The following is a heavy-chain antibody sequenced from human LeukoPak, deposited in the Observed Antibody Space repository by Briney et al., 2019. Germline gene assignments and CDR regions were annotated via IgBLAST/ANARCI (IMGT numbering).Heavy chain of an antibody. J-gene: IGHJ4*02. CDR2: IYHSGST. D-gene: IGHD3-10*01. CDR3: ARRPQSGLDY. Sequence: SETLSLTCGVYGGSFSGYYCNWIRQPPGKGLEWIGEIYHSGSTNHNPSLKSRVTISVDKSKNHFSLNLSSVTAADTAVYYCARRPQSGLDYWGQGTLVTVSS. CDR1: GGSFSGYY. V-gene: IGHV4-34*01.